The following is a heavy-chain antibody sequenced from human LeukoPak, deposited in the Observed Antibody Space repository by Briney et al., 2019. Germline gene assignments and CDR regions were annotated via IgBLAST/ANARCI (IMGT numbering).Heavy chain of an antibody. CDR3: AIDGFRGDCIGGSCYPFDP. CDR2: ISDSGGNT. Sequence: AGGSLRLSCAASGFTFSSYAMSWVRQAPGKGLEWVSTISDSGGNTYYADSVKGRFTISRDNSKNTLYLQMNSLRAEDTALYYCAIDGFRGDCIGGSCYPFDPWGQGTLVTVSS. J-gene: IGHJ5*02. CDR1: GFTFSSYA. V-gene: IGHV3-23*01. D-gene: IGHD2-15*01.